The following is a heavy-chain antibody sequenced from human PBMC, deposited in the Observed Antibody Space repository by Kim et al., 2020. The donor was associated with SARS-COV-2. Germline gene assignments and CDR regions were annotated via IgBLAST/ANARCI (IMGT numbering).Heavy chain of an antibody. D-gene: IGHD3-22*01. V-gene: IGHV4-59*08. CDR1: GGSISSYY. Sequence: SETLSLTCTVSGGSISSYYWSWIRQPPGKGLEWIGYIYYSGSTNYNPSLKSRVTISVDTSKNQFSLKLSSVTAADTAVYYCARWAGSRTYYYDSSGYYYGSGGAFDIWGQGTMVTVSS. CDR2: IYYSGST. CDR3: ARWAGSRTYYYDSSGYYYGSGGAFDI. J-gene: IGHJ3*02.